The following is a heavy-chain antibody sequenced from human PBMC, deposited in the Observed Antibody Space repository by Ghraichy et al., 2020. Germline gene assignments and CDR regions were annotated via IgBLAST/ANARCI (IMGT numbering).Heavy chain of an antibody. CDR3: ATREGNKGTDY. J-gene: IGHJ4*02. Sequence: GGSLRLSCAASGLTFSDYYMGWIRQAPGKGLEWVSYLSNSGTNIYYADSVRGRFTISRDNAKDSLYLQMNGLRADDTAMYYCATREGNKGTDYWGQGTLVSVSS. V-gene: IGHV3-11*01. CDR2: LSNSGTNI. D-gene: IGHD5-24*01. CDR1: GLTFSDYY.